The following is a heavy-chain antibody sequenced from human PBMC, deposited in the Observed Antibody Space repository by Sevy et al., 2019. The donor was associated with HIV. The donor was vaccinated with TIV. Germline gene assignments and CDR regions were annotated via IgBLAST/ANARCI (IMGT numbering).Heavy chain of an antibody. CDR2: IWNDGSNQ. Sequence: GGYLRLSCAASGFTFSNYGMHWVRQAPGKGLEWVAVIWNDGSNQYYADSVKGRFTISRDNSKNTLYLQMNSLRVEDTAVYFCARGGDFNDRSAKRDFDYWGQGTLVTVSS. CDR1: GFTFSNYG. CDR3: ARGGDFNDRSAKRDFDY. V-gene: IGHV3-33*01. J-gene: IGHJ4*02. D-gene: IGHD3-22*01.